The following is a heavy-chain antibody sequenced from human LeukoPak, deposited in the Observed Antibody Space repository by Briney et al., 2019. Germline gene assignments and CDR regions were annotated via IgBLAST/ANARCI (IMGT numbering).Heavy chain of an antibody. J-gene: IGHJ6*03. V-gene: IGHV3-7*01. CDR3: AREGSYDPWEYYYYYVDV. D-gene: IGHD5-18*01. CDR2: IKQDGSEK. CDR1: GFTFNNYW. Sequence: GGSLRLSCAASGFTFNNYWMTWVRQAPGKGLEWVANIKQDGSEKFYVDSVKGRFTISRDNSKNTLYLQMNSLRAEDTAVYYCAREGSYDPWEYYYYYVDVWGKGTTVTISS.